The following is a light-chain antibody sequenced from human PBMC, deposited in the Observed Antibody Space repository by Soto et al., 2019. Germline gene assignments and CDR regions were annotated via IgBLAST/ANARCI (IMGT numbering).Light chain of an antibody. CDR3: SSYTNIKARACV. CDR2: EVT. V-gene: IGLV2-14*01. Sequence: QAALTQPASVSGSPGQSITISCTGTSGDIGSYNRVSWYQQHPRKAPKLIIYEVTDRPSGVSNRFSGSKSGNTASLTISGLQAEDEAEYYCSSYTNIKARACVFGTGTKVTVL. J-gene: IGLJ1*01. CDR1: SGDIGSYNR.